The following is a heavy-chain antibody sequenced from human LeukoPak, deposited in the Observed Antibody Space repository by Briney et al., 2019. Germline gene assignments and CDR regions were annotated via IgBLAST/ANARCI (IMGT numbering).Heavy chain of an antibody. V-gene: IGHV1-69*05. J-gene: IGHJ5*02. CDR1: GGTFSSYA. CDR2: IIPIFGTA. D-gene: IGHD6-13*01. Sequence: VASVKVSCKASGGTFSSYAISWVRQAPGQGLEWMGGIIPIFGTANYAQKFQGRVTITTDESTSTAYMELGSLRSEDTAVYYCARGQQQLANWFDPWGQGTLVTVSS. CDR3: ARGQQQLANWFDP.